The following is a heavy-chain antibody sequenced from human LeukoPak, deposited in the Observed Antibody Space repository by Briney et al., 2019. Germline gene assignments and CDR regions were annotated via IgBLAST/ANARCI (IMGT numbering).Heavy chain of an antibody. V-gene: IGHV3-23*01. CDR1: GFTFSSYA. CDR3: ARLAELVPDY. D-gene: IGHD6-13*01. Sequence: GSLRLSCAASGFTFSSYAMSWVRQAPGKGLEWVSAISGSGGSTYYADSVRGRFTISRHNSKNTLYLQMNSLRAEDTAVYYCARLAELVPDYWGQGTLVTVSS. J-gene: IGHJ4*02. CDR2: ISGSGGST.